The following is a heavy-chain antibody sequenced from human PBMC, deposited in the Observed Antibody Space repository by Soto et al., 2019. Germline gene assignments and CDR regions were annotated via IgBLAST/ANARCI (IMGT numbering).Heavy chain of an antibody. CDR3: TRLSITLFGVVSIPPHFYSEMEV. J-gene: IGHJ6*02. V-gene: IGHV1-69*17. D-gene: IGHD3-3*01. Sequence: QVQLVQSGAEVKKPGSSVKVSCKASGGTFNRYAISWVRQAPGQGLEWMGGIIPIFGIGNDAQRFQGSVTITADYSTGTAYKELSSLRSEDTGVYYCTRLSITLFGVVSIPPHFYSEMEVCGQGITVTVSS. CDR2: IIPIFGIG. CDR1: GGTFNRYA.